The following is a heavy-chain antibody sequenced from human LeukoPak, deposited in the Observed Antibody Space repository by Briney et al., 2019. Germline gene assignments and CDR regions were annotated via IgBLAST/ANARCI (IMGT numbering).Heavy chain of an antibody. CDR3: ARTRTTVTKRYFDL. V-gene: IGHV4-34*01. D-gene: IGHD4-17*01. Sequence: SETLSLTCAVYGGSFSGYYWSWIRQPPGKGLEWIGEINHSGSTIYNPSLKSRVTISVDTSKNQFSLKLSSVTAADTAVYYCARTRTTVTKRYFDLWGRGTLVTVSS. CDR2: INHSGST. CDR1: GGSFSGYY. J-gene: IGHJ2*01.